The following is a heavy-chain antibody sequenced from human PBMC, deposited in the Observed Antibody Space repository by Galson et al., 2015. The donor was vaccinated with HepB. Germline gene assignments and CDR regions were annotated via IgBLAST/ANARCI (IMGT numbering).Heavy chain of an antibody. V-gene: IGHV1-18*01. J-gene: IGHJ5*02. D-gene: IGHD3-3*01. CDR3: ARDRAYYDFWSGNNWFDP. CDR2: ISAYSGNT. CDR1: GYTFTSYG. Sequence: SVKVSCKASGYTFTSYGISWVRQAPGQGLGWMGWISAYSGNTNYAQKLQGRVTMTTDTSTSTAYMELRSLRSDDTAVYYCARDRAYYDFWSGNNWFDPWGQGTLVTVSS.